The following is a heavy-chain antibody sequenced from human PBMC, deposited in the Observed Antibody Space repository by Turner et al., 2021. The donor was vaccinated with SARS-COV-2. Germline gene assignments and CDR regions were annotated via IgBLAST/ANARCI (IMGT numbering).Heavy chain of an antibody. CDR2: IYYSGST. Sequence: QVQLQESGPGLVKPSQTLSLTCPVSGGPISSGGYYWSWIRQHPGKGLEWIGYIYYSGSTYYNPSLKSRVTISVDTSKNQFSLKLSSVTAADTAVYYCPRARTSGTNYPGDFDYWGQGTLVTVSS. D-gene: IGHD1-1*01. V-gene: IGHV4-31*03. CDR3: PRARTSGTNYPGDFDY. J-gene: IGHJ4*02. CDR1: GGPISSGGYY.